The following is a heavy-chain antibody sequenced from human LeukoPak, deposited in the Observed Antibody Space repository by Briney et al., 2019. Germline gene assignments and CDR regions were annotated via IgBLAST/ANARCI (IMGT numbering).Heavy chain of an antibody. Sequence: PGGSLRLSCVASGFSFSRYDMHWVRQAPGKGLEWVAVISNDGRNKIYADSVKGRLTISRDNSKNMLYLQMNSLRAEDTAVYYCARAAAETGAFRDNWFDPWGQGTLVTVSS. CDR3: ARAAAETGAFRDNWFDP. CDR1: GFSFSRYD. D-gene: IGHD6-19*01. V-gene: IGHV3-30*04. J-gene: IGHJ5*02. CDR2: ISNDGRNK.